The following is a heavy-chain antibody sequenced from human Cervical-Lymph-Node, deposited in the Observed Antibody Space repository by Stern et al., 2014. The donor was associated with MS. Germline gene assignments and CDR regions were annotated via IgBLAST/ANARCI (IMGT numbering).Heavy chain of an antibody. D-gene: IGHD2-8*01. CDR3: AKADEYAAGIDA. CDR2: LGWNSEGR. Sequence: VQLVESGGGMVQPGRSLRLSCAASGFKFDDFAMHWVRQAPGKGLEWVSGLGWNSEGRGYAGSVKGRFTISRANATSSLYLPMNSLTAEDTALYYCAKADEYAAGIDAWGQGTLVVVSS. J-gene: IGHJ5*02. V-gene: IGHV3-9*01. CDR1: GFKFDDFA.